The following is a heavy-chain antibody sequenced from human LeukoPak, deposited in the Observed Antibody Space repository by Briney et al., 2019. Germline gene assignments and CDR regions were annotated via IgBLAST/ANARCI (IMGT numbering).Heavy chain of an antibody. Sequence: SETLSLTCTVSGYSISSGYYWGWIRQPPGKGLEWIGSIYHSGSTYYNPSLKSRVTISVDTSKNQFSLKLSSVTAADTAVYYCARDKKYYYDSSGYNDYWGQGTLVTVSS. CDR3: ARDKKYYYDSSGYNDY. J-gene: IGHJ4*02. D-gene: IGHD3-22*01. CDR2: IYHSGST. CDR1: GYSISSGYY. V-gene: IGHV4-38-2*02.